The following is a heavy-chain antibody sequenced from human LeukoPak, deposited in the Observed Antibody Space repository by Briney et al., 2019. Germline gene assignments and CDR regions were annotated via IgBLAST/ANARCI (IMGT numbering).Heavy chain of an antibody. J-gene: IGHJ6*03. CDR3: ARYGEYSSSEYSYMDV. D-gene: IGHD6-6*01. Sequence: GGSLRLSCAASGFPFINSEMNGVRQPPGKGLDWVSYISVSGASIYYADSVRGRFTISIYNAKNSLYLQRNSLTVADPALYYCARYGEYSSSEYSYMDVWGKGTTVTVSS. V-gene: IGHV3-48*03. CDR1: GFPFINSE. CDR2: ISVSGASI.